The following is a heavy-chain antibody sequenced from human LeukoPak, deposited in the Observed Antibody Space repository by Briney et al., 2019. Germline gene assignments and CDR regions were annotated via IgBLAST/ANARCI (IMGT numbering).Heavy chain of an antibody. V-gene: IGHV1-2*02. J-gene: IGHJ5*02. CDR2: INPNSGGT. CDR1: GYTFTVYY. Sequence: ASVTVSYKASGYTFTVYYMHWVRQAPGQGLEWMGWINPNSGGTNYAQKFQGRVTMTRDTSISTAYMELSRLRSDDTAMYYCAIVMITFGGVIDPWGQGTLVTVSS. D-gene: IGHD3-16*01. CDR3: AIVMITFGGVIDP.